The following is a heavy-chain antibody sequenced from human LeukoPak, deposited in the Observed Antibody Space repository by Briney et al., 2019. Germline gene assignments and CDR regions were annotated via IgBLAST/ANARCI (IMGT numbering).Heavy chain of an antibody. Sequence: SETLSLTCAVSGGSFSDYYWSWIRQPPGKGLEWIGEITHSGSTKYNPSLKSRVTMSLDTSKNQVSLKLSPVTAADTAVYYCATGEYPSLVDYWGQGTLVTVSA. CDR2: ITHSGST. D-gene: IGHD2-2*01. CDR1: GGSFSDYY. J-gene: IGHJ4*02. CDR3: ATGEYPSLVDY. V-gene: IGHV4-34*01.